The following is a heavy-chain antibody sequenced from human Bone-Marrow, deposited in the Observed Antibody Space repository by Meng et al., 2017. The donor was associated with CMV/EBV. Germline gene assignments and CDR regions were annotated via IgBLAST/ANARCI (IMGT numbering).Heavy chain of an antibody. CDR2: ISSSSSTI. D-gene: IGHD1-14*01. CDR3: AREIPYRPTDY. Sequence: GESLKISCAASGFTFSSYSMNWVRQAPGKGLEWVSYISSSSSTIYYADSVKGRFTISRDNAKNTLYLQMNSLRAEDTALYYCAREIPYRPTDYWGQGTRVTVSS. J-gene: IGHJ4*02. V-gene: IGHV3-48*04. CDR1: GFTFSSYS.